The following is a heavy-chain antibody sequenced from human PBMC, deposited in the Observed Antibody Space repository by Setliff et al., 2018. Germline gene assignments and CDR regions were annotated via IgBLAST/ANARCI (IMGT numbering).Heavy chain of an antibody. CDR3: AKDPSSQYCDNDCWHYFEN. D-gene: IGHD2-21*02. CDR2: ISANGDT. J-gene: IGHJ4*02. V-gene: IGHV3-23*02. Sequence: PGGSLRLSCTASGFTFGDYAMSWVRQAPGKGLEWVASISANGDTYYGDSVKGRFIISRDNSKNTLYLQMNSLRAEDTAVYYCAKDPSSQYCDNDCWHYFENWGQGTLVTVSS. CDR1: GFTFGDYA.